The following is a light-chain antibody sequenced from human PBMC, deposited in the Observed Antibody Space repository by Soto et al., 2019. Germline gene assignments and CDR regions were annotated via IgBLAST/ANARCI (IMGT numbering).Light chain of an antibody. J-gene: IGLJ1*01. CDR1: SSDVSGYNY. V-gene: IGLV2-11*01. Sequence: QSALTQPRSVSGSPGQSVTISCTGTSSDVSGYNYVSWYQQHPGKAPKLMIYDVSKRPSGVPDRFSGSKSGNTASLTISGLQAEDEADYYCCSYAGSYTLYVFGTGTQLTVL. CDR2: DVS. CDR3: CSYAGSYTLYV.